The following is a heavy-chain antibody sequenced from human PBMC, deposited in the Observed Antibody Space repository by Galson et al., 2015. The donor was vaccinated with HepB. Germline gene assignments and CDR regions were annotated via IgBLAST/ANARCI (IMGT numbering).Heavy chain of an antibody. CDR2: IDWDDEK. D-gene: IGHD3-22*01. CDR3: ARIRSSGYSPTDAFDI. V-gene: IGHV2-70*11. Sequence: PALVKPTQTLTLTCTFSGFSLTTTEMCVTWIRQSPGKALEWLARIDWDDEKYYSASPKTRLTISKDTSKNEVVLTMTNMDPVDTGTYYCARIRSSGYSPTDAFDIWGQGTMVIVSS. J-gene: IGHJ3*02. CDR1: GFSLTTTEMC.